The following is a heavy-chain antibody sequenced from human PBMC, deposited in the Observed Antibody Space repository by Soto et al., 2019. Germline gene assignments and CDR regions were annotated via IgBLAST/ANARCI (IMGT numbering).Heavy chain of an antibody. CDR2: ISYDGRQK. CDR3: AKDGYFDTYYFDH. CDR1: RFTFSRYA. D-gene: IGHD3-22*01. J-gene: IGHJ4*02. Sequence: QVQLVESGGGVVQPGRSLRLSCAASRFTFSRYAMHWVRQAPGKGLEWVAVISYDGRQKHYVDSVKGRFTISRDESDNTLYLQISSLRPEDTAVYYCAKDGYFDTYYFDHWGQGTLVTVSS. V-gene: IGHV3-30*04.